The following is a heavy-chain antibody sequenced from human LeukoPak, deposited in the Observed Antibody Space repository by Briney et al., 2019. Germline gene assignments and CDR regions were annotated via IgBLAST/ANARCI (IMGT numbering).Heavy chain of an antibody. CDR2: IYHSGST. CDR1: GGSISSSNW. J-gene: IGHJ6*03. D-gene: IGHD5-12*01. Sequence: SGTLSLTCAVSGGSISSSNWWSWVRQPPGKGLEWIGEIYHSGSTNYNPSLKSRVTISVDTSKNQFSLKLSSVTAADTAVYYCARVERGYSGYDYYYYYYMDVWGKGTTVTVSS. V-gene: IGHV4-4*02. CDR3: ARVERGYSGYDYYYYYYMDV.